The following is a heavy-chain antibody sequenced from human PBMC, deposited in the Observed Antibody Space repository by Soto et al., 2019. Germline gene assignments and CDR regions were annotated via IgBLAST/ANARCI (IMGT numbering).Heavy chain of an antibody. CDR1: GGSISSGGYS. CDR3: ARGTRYCSGGSCYSWFDP. Sequence: ASETLSLTCAVSGGSISSGGYSWSWIRQPPGKGLGWIGYIYHSGSTYYNPSLKSRVTISVDRSKNQFSLKLSSVTAADTAVYYCARGTRYCSGGSCYSWFDPWGQGTLVTVSS. J-gene: IGHJ5*02. V-gene: IGHV4-30-2*01. D-gene: IGHD2-15*01. CDR2: IYHSGST.